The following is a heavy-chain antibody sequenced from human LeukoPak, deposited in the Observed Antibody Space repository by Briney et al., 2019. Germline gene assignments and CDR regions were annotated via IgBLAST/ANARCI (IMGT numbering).Heavy chain of an antibody. D-gene: IGHD1-26*01. J-gene: IGHJ5*02. CDR3: ARDSHSIDIATPGGFDP. CDR1: GGSISSYF. V-gene: IGHV4-59*01. CDR2: AHSSGST. Sequence: KASGPLSLPGPVSGGSISSYFWGWIRRPPGKGLEWIGYAHSSGSTNYNPSLKSRVTISADASKNQFSLNLRSVTAADTAVYYCARDSHSIDIATPGGFDPWGQGTLVTVSS.